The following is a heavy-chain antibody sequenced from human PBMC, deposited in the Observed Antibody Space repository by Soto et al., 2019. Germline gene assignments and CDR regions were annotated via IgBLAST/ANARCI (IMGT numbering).Heavy chain of an antibody. CDR1: GYTFTSYG. Sequence: QVQLVQSGAEVKKPGASVKVSCKASGYTFTSYGVNWVRQAPGQGLEWMGWIRSYNNSTNYAQKLQGRVTMSTDTSTNTAYMELRSLRSDDTAVYYCARHGNGDDYWGQGTLVTVSS. V-gene: IGHV1-18*01. CDR2: IRSYNNST. CDR3: ARHGNGDDY. J-gene: IGHJ4*02. D-gene: IGHD2-8*01.